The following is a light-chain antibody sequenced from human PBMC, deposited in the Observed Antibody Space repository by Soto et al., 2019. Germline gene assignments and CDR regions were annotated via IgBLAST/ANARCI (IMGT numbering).Light chain of an antibody. J-gene: IGLJ2*01. V-gene: IGLV2-14*01. CDR1: SSDIGGYNL. CDR3: SSFTTTNTYVI. Sequence: QSVLTQPASVSGSPGQSITISCTGTSSDIGGYNLVSWYQQHPGKAPKLIIYEVTNRPSGVSNRFSASKSGNTASLTISGLQADDAADYYCSSFTTTNTYVIFGGGTKVTV. CDR2: EVT.